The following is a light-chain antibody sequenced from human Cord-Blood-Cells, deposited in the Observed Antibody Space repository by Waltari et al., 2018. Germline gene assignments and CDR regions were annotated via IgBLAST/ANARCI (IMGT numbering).Light chain of an antibody. J-gene: IGKJ4*01. CDR3: QQRSNWPPLT. CDR2: DAS. V-gene: IGKV3-11*01. Sequence: EIVLTQSPATLALSPGERATLSCRASQSVSRSLAWYQQKPGQAPRLLIYDASNRATGIPARFSGSGSGTDFTLTISSLEPEDFAVYDCQQRSNWPPLTFGGGTKVEIK. CDR1: QSVSRS.